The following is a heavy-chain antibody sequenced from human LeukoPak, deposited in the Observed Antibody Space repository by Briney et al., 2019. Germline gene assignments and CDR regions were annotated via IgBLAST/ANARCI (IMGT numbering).Heavy chain of an antibody. CDR2: IYYSGST. CDR3: ARAIRYKYNWFDP. D-gene: IGHD1-14*01. V-gene: IGHV4-39*07. Sequence: PSETLSPTCTVSGGSISSSSYYWGWIRQPPGKGLEWIGSIYYSGSTYYNPSLKSRVTISVDTSKNQFSLKLSSVTAADTAVYYCARAIRYKYNWFDPWGQGTLVTVSS. J-gene: IGHJ5*02. CDR1: GGSISSSSYY.